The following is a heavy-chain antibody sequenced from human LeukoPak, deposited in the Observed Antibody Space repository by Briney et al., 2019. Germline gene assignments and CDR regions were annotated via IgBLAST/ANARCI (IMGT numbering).Heavy chain of an antibody. CDR3: ARGPIGLWFGETNRFDP. CDR1: GFTFSSYG. Sequence: GGSLRLSCAASGFTFSSYGMHWVRQAPGKGLEWVAVIWYDGSNKYYADSVKGRFTISRDNSKNTLYLQMNSLRAEDTAVYYCARGPIGLWFGETNRFDPWGQGTLVTVSS. V-gene: IGHV3-33*01. J-gene: IGHJ5*02. CDR2: IWYDGSNK. D-gene: IGHD3-10*01.